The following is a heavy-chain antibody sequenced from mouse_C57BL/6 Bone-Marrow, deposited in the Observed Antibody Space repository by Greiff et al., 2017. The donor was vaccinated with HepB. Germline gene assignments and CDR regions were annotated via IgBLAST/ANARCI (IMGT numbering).Heavy chain of an antibody. Sequence: VQLQQSGPELVKPGASVKISCKASGYSFTGYYMNWVKQSPEKSLEWIGEINPSTGGTTYNQKFKAKATLTVDKSSSTAYMQLKSLTSEDSAVYYCARSGYPWVYDGYNAMDYWGQGTSVTVSS. CDR1: GYSFTGYY. J-gene: IGHJ4*01. CDR2: INPSTGGT. V-gene: IGHV1-42*01. D-gene: IGHD2-3*01. CDR3: ARSGYPWVYDGYNAMDY.